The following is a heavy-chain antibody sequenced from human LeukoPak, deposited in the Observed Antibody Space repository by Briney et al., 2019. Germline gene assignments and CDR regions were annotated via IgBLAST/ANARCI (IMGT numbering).Heavy chain of an antibody. V-gene: IGHV3-11*01. D-gene: IGHD2/OR15-2a*01. CDR2: ISSSGRNI. J-gene: IGHJ4*02. CDR1: VFTMSDHY. CDR3: ARLAYGGPDF. Sequence: GGSLRLSCTASVFTMSDHYMTWIRQPPGKGLEWVSYISSSGRNIYYADSVKGRFIISRDNTKNSLNLQMNSLRPEDTAMYFCARLAYGGPDFWGQGTLVTVSS.